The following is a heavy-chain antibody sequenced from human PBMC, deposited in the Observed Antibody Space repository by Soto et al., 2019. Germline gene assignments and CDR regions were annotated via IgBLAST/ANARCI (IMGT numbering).Heavy chain of an antibody. CDR2: ISGSGGST. Sequence: EVQLLESGGGLVQPGGSLRLSCAASGFTFSSYAMSWVRQAPGKGPEWVSAISGSGGSTYYADSVKGRFTISRDNSKNTLYLQMNSLRAEDTAVYYCAKDPGYSYGPRNFNYWGQGTLVTVSS. J-gene: IGHJ4*02. D-gene: IGHD5-18*01. V-gene: IGHV3-23*01. CDR3: AKDPGYSYGPRNFNY. CDR1: GFTFSSYA.